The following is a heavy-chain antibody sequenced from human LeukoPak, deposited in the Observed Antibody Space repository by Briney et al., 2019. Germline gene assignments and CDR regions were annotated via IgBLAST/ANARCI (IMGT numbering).Heavy chain of an antibody. Sequence: ASVKVSCKASGYTFTSYDINWVRQATGQGLEWMGWMNPNSGNTGYAQKFQGRVTMTRNTSISTAYMELSSLRSEDTAAYYCARAIAVAGTVWFDPWGQGTLVTVSS. V-gene: IGHV1-8*01. CDR2: MNPNSGNT. J-gene: IGHJ5*02. CDR3: ARAIAVAGTVWFDP. D-gene: IGHD6-19*01. CDR1: GYTFTSYD.